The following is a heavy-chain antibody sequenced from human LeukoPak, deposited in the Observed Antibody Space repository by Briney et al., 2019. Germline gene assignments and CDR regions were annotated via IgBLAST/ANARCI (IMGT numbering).Heavy chain of an antibody. D-gene: IGHD3-3*01. CDR1: GGSISSRDSY. J-gene: IGHJ5*02. CDR2: IYHNGNR. Sequence: PSETLSLTCTVSGGSISSRDSYWGWIRQPPGKGLEWIGSIYHNGNRYYFPSLKSRLNISIVTSKNQFSLKLSSVTAADTAVYYCARDAGAQYYDFWSGHNWFDPWGQGTLVTVSS. V-gene: IGHV4-39*07. CDR3: ARDAGAQYYDFWSGHNWFDP.